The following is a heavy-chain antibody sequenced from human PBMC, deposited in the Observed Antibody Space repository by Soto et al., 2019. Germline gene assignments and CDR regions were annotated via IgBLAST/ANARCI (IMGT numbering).Heavy chain of an antibody. V-gene: IGHV4-31*03. CDR2: IYYSGST. J-gene: IGHJ4*02. CDR3: ARVSTATVFPPDSHFDY. D-gene: IGHD2-15*01. CDR1: GGSISSGDYY. Sequence: KPSETLSLTCTISGGSISSGDYYWSWIRQLPGKGLEWIGYIYYSGSTYYNPSLKSRVTISVDTSKNQFSLKLSSVTAADTAVYYCARVSTATVFPPDSHFDYWGQRTLVTVSS.